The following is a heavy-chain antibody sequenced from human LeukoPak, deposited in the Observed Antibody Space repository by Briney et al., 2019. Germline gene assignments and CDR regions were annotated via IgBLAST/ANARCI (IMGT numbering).Heavy chain of an antibody. CDR1: GGSFSGYY. CDR3: ARGLRTGYYGSGSPYFDY. D-gene: IGHD3-10*01. Sequence: SETLSLTCAVYGGSFSGYYWSWIRQPPGKGLGWIGEINHSGSTNYNPSLKSRVTISVDTSKNQSSLKLSSVTAADTAVYYCARGLRTGYYGSGSPYFDYWGQGTLVTVSS. V-gene: IGHV4-34*01. CDR2: INHSGST. J-gene: IGHJ4*02.